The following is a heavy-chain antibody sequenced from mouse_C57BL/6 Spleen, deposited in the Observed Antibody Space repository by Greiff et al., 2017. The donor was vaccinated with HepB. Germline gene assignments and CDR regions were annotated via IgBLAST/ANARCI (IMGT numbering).Heavy chain of an antibody. D-gene: IGHD4-1*01. CDR3: ARGGLTGPWFAY. CDR2: IYPGSGNT. V-gene: IGHV1-76*01. J-gene: IGHJ3*01. Sequence: VMLVESGAELVRPGASVKLSCKASGYTFTDYYMNWVKQRPGQGLEWIARIYPGSGNTYYNEKFKGKATLTAEKSSSTAYMQLSSLTSEDSAVYFCARGGLTGPWFAYWGQGTLVTVSA. CDR1: GYTFTDYY.